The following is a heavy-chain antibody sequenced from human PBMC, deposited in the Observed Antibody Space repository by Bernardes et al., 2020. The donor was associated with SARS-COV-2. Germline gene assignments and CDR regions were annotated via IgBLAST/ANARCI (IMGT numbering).Heavy chain of an antibody. CDR2: INPNSGGT. J-gene: IGHJ4*02. CDR1: GYTFTGYY. Sequence: ASVKVSCKASGYTFTGYYMHWVRQAPGQGLEWMGWINPNSGGTNYAQKFQGRVTMTRDTSISTAYMELSRLRSDDTAVYYCARDPEGGGGFYSNWGQGTLVTVSS. V-gene: IGHV1-2*02. CDR3: ARDPEGGGGFYSN. D-gene: IGHD4-4*01.